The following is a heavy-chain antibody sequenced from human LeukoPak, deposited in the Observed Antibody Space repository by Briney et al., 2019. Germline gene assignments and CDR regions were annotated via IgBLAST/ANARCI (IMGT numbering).Heavy chain of an antibody. D-gene: IGHD6-13*01. CDR2: ISAYNGKT. Sequence: ASVKVSCTTSGHTFSSYYISWVRPAPGQGLEWMGWISAYNGKTAYTQKFQDRVTMTTDTSTTTAYMELRSLRSDDTAVYYCARDLYGSTWPPYLDRWGQGTLVTVSS. CDR1: GHTFSSYY. CDR3: ARDLYGSTWPPYLDR. J-gene: IGHJ4*02. V-gene: IGHV1-18*01.